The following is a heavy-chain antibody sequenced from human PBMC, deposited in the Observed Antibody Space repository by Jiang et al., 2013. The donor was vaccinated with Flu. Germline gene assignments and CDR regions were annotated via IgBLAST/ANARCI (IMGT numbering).Heavy chain of an antibody. D-gene: IGHD6-19*01. CDR2: IYYSGST. V-gene: IGHV4-39*01. J-gene: IGHJ4*02. CDR3: ARPSSGWYSPIDY. Sequence: LLKPSETLSLTCTVSGGSISSSSYYWGWIRQPPGKGLEWIGSIYYSGSTYYNPSLKSRVTISVDTSKNQFSLKLSSVTAADTAVYYCARPSSGWYSPIDYWGQGTLVTVSS. CDR1: GGSISSSSYY.